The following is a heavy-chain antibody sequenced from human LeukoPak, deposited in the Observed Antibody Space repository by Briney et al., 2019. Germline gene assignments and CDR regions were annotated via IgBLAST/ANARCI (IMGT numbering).Heavy chain of an antibody. CDR2: INPNSGGT. J-gene: IGHJ4*02. CDR3: ARIGRRYYDSSGYLGY. V-gene: IGHV1-2*02. CDR1: GYTFTSYY. Sequence: ASVKVSCKASGYTFTSYYMHWVRQAPGQGLEWMGWINPNSGGTNYAQKFQGRVTMTRDTSISTAYMELSRLRSDDTAVYYCARIGRRYYDSSGYLGYWGQGTLVTVSS. D-gene: IGHD3-22*01.